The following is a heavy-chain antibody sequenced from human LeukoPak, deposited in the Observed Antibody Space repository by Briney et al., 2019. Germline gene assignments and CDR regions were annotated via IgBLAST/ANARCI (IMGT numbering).Heavy chain of an antibody. Sequence: SVNVSCKASGGTFSSYAISWVRQAPGQGLEWMGGIIPIFGTANYAQKFQGRVTITADESTSTAYMELSSLRSEDTAVYYCARVGAVAGPRSFDYWGQGTLVTVSS. D-gene: IGHD6-19*01. CDR1: GGTFSSYA. V-gene: IGHV1-69*13. J-gene: IGHJ4*02. CDR3: ARVGAVAGPRSFDY. CDR2: IIPIFGTA.